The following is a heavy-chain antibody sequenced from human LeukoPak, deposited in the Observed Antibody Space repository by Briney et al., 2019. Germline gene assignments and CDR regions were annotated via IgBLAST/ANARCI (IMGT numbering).Heavy chain of an antibody. V-gene: IGHV3-48*04. Sequence: PGGSLRLSCAASGFTFSSYSMNWVRQAPGKGLEWVSGISWNSDSIGYADSVKGRFTISRDNAKNSLYLQMNSLRAEDTAVYYCARDRMLWYDYWGQGTLVTVSS. J-gene: IGHJ4*02. CDR3: ARDRMLWYDY. D-gene: IGHD2-8*01. CDR1: GFTFSSYS. CDR2: ISWNSDSI.